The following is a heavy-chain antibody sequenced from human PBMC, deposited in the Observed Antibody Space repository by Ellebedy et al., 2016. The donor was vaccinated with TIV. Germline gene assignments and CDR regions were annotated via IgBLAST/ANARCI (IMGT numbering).Heavy chain of an antibody. D-gene: IGHD6-13*01. Sequence: ASVKVSCXASGYTFTGYYMLWARQAPGQGLEWMGWISPNSGGTNYAQKFQGRVTMTRDTSISTAYMELSRLRSDDTAVYYCARELAAAGTWYYGMDVWGQGTTVTVSS. CDR3: ARELAAAGTWYYGMDV. J-gene: IGHJ6*02. CDR2: ISPNSGGT. CDR1: GYTFTGYY. V-gene: IGHV1-2*02.